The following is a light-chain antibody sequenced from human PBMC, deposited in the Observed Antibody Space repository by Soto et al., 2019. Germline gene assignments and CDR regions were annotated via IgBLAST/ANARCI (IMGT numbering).Light chain of an antibody. CDR1: QRASRQY. V-gene: IGKV3-20*01. Sequence: PGERATLSCRASQRASRQYLSWYQQRPDQPPRLLIYGASSRATGIPDRFSGSGSGTDFTLTISRLEPEDFAVYYCQHSSSSPLLTFGGGTKVDIK. CDR2: GAS. J-gene: IGKJ4*01. CDR3: QHSSSSPLLT.